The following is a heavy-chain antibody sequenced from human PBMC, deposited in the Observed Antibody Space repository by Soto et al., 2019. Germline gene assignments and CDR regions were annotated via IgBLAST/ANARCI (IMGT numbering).Heavy chain of an antibody. CDR1: GGSISRADYY. J-gene: IGHJ5*01. V-gene: IGHV4-30-4*01. CDR2: VYYRGSI. Sequence: QVQLQESGPGLVKPSETLSLTCTVSGGSISRADYYWSWIRQAPGKGLELIGYVYYRGSIYYNPSPEGPIRISVDTAKDQVSPKLTSMTAADPAMYFCGRMTFTPKWFHSRGQGTPGTVS. CDR3: GRMTFTPKWFHS.